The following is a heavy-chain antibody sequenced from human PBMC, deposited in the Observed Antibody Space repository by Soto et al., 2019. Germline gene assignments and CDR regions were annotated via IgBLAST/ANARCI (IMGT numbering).Heavy chain of an antibody. V-gene: IGHV3-23*01. J-gene: IGHJ3*02. Sequence: LRLSCASSWFTFSIYAMSWGRRAPGKGLEWVSAISGSGGSTYYADSVKGRFTISRDNSKNTLYLQMNSLRADDTAVYYCAKDSLDYYDSSGPDAFDIWGQGTMVTVSS. CDR2: ISGSGGST. CDR3: AKDSLDYYDSSGPDAFDI. D-gene: IGHD3-22*01. CDR1: WFTFSIYA.